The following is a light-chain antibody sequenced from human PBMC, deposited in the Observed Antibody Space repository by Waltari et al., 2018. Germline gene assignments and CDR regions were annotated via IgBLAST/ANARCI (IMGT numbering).Light chain of an antibody. CDR2: CSS. Sequence: EIVLTQSPGTLSLSPGERATLSCRASQSVKGNLAWYQQKPGQSPRLLIYCSSTRATGIPDRFSGSGFGTDFTLTISRLEPEDFAVYYCQHYVSLPVTFGQGTKVEIK. CDR3: QHYVSLPVT. J-gene: IGKJ1*01. CDR1: QSVKGN. V-gene: IGKV3-20*01.